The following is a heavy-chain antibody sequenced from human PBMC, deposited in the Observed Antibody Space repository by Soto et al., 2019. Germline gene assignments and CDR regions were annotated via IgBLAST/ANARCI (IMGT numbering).Heavy chain of an antibody. CDR2: INVGNGNT. J-gene: IGHJ4*02. V-gene: IGHV1-3*01. Sequence: GASVKVSCKASGYTLTSYAMHWVRQAPGQRLEWMGWINVGNGNTKYSQKFQGRVTITRDTSASTAYMELSSLRSEDTAVYYCARSIVVVTAADYWGQGTLVTVSS. CDR1: GYTLTSYA. D-gene: IGHD2-21*02. CDR3: ARSIVVVTAADY.